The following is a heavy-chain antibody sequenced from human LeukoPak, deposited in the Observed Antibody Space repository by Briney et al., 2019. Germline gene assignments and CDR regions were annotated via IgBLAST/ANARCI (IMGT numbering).Heavy chain of an antibody. Sequence: GRSLRLSCVGSGFAFHKYAMHWVRRPPGKGLEWVSAINWNSDTKAYADSVKGRFTISRDRARNSLYLQMHSLRPEDTALYYCAKHTGGNEAYFYAMDVCGQGTSVTVSS. V-gene: IGHV3-9*01. CDR3: AKHTGGNEAYFYAMDV. CDR1: GFAFHKYA. CDR2: INWNSDTK. D-gene: IGHD4-23*01. J-gene: IGHJ6*02.